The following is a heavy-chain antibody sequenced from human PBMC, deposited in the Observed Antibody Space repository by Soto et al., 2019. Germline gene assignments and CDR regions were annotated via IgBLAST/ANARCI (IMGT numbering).Heavy chain of an antibody. Sequence: GESLKISCKTSGNIFRKSWIGWVRQIPWKGLEWMGIIYPDDSDTTYNPSFQGRVTMSADKSVSTAYLHWSSLKASDTAIYYCARGVGLQLLLPENSRHYYGRDVWGQGTTVSVSS. V-gene: IGHV5-51*01. CDR2: IYPDDSDT. CDR3: ARGVGLQLLLPENSRHYYGRDV. D-gene: IGHD3-22*01. CDR1: GNIFRKSW. J-gene: IGHJ6*02.